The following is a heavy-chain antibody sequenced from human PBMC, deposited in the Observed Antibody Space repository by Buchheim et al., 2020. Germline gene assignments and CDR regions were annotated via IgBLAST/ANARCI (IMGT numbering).Heavy chain of an antibody. V-gene: IGHV3-48*04. Sequence: EVQLVESGGGLVQPGGSLRLSCAASGFTFSSYSMNWVRQAPGKGLEWVSYISSSSTIYYADSVKGRFTISRDNAKNSLYLQMNSLRAEDTAVYYCARARYRGYSSGWWPFDPWGQGTL. CDR1: GFTFSSYS. CDR3: ARARYRGYSSGWWPFDP. D-gene: IGHD6-19*01. CDR2: ISSSSTI. J-gene: IGHJ5*02.